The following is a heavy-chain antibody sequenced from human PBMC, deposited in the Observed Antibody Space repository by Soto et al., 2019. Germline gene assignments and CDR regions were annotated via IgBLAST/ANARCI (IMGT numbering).Heavy chain of an antibody. J-gene: IGHJ5*02. Sequence: PGGSLRLSCAASGFTFSSYAMHWVRQAPGKGLEWVAVISYDGSNKYYADSVKGRFTISRDNSKNTLYLQMNSLRAEDTAVYYCARESPIVVVPAAIRNNWFDPWGQGTLVTVSS. D-gene: IGHD2-2*02. CDR2: ISYDGSNK. CDR3: ARESPIVVVPAAIRNNWFDP. V-gene: IGHV3-30-3*01. CDR1: GFTFSSYA.